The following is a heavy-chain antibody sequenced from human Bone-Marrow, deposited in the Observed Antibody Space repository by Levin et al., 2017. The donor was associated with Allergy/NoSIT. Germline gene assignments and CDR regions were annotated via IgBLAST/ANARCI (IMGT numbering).Heavy chain of an antibody. V-gene: IGHV3-30*18. CDR2: ISYDGSNK. CDR3: AKNSRSTVTSFFDH. Sequence: SCAASGFTFSSYGIHWVRQAPGKGLEWVAVISYDGSNKYYADSVKGRFTISRDNSKNTLYLQMSSLRPEDTAVYFCAKNSRSTVTSFFDHWGQGTLVSVSS. J-gene: IGHJ4*02. D-gene: IGHD4-17*01. CDR1: GFTFSSYG.